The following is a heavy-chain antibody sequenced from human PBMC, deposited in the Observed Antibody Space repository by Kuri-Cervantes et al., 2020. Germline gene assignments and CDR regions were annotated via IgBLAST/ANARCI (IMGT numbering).Heavy chain of an antibody. CDR2: INPNSGGT. J-gene: IGHJ4*02. CDR3: ANFLLRGTSTYFAS. D-gene: IGHD2-2*01. Sequence: ASVKVSCKASGYTFTGYYMHWVRQAPGQGLEWMGWINPNSGGTNYAQKFQGRVTMTRDTSISTAYMELSRLRSDDTAVYYCANFLLRGTSTYFASWGQGTLVTVSS. CDR1: GYTFTGYY. V-gene: IGHV1-2*02.